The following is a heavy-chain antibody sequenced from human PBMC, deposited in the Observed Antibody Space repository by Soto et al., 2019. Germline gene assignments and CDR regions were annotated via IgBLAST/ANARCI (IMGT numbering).Heavy chain of an antibody. Sequence: LRLSCAASGFTFRSNGMHWVRQAPGKGLEWVAVIWYDGSNEYYVDSVKGRFTISRDNSRNTLYLQMNSLRAEDTAVYYCARFSGSNSAGSLDYWGQGTLVTVSS. CDR2: IWYDGSNE. D-gene: IGHD1-26*01. CDR1: GFTFRSNG. CDR3: ARFSGSNSAGSLDY. V-gene: IGHV3-33*01. J-gene: IGHJ4*02.